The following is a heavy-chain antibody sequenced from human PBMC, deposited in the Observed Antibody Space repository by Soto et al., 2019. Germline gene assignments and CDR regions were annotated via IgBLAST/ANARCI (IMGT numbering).Heavy chain of an antibody. J-gene: IGHJ4*02. D-gene: IGHD6-19*01. CDR2: IYHSGST. CDR1: GGAISSSNG. V-gene: IGHV4-4*02. CDR3: ATWGIAVAGTLVY. Sequence: SLSCTVTGGAISSSNGWSWVRQPPGKGLEWIGEIYHSGSTNYNPSLKSRVTISVDKSKNQFSLKLSSVTAADTAVYYCATWGIAVAGTLVYWGQGTLVTVSS.